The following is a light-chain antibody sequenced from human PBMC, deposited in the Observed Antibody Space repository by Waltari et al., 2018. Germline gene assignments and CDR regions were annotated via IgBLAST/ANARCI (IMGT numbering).Light chain of an antibody. CDR2: WAS. CDR1: QSVLYSSNNNNY. J-gene: IGKJ1*01. Sequence: DIVMTQSPDSLAVSLGERATINCKSSQSVLYSSNNNNYLAWYQQKPGQPPKLLIYWASTRESGVPDRFSGSGSGTDFTLTISSLQAEDVAVYYCQRYANTPRTFGQGTTVEIK. V-gene: IGKV4-1*01. CDR3: QRYANTPRT.